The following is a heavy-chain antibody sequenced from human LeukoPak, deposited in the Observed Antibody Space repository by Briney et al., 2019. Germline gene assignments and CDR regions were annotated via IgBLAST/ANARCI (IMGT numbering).Heavy chain of an antibody. CDR1: GYSISSGYY. J-gene: IGHJ3*02. Sequence: SETLSLTCTVSGYSISSGYYWGWIRQPPGKGLEWIGCIYHSGSTYYNPSLKSRVTISVDTSKNQFSLKLSSVTAADTAVYYCARTTYYYDSSGYYSLDAFDIWGQGTMVTVSS. D-gene: IGHD3-22*01. V-gene: IGHV4-38-2*02. CDR2: IYHSGST. CDR3: ARTTYYYDSSGYYSLDAFDI.